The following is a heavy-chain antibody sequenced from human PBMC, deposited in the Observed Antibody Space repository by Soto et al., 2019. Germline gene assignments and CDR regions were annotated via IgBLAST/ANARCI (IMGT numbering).Heavy chain of an antibody. CDR3: ARDWGACTPGECYSHGFDL. CDR2: SWEDGRHL. J-gene: IGHJ3*01. D-gene: IGHD2-21*01. V-gene: IGHV3-33*01. Sequence: QEQLVESGGGMVQPGGSLRLSCAVSGFPLDTYGMHWVRQAAGQGLEGVAFSWEDGRHLDYADSVRGRFTVFRAASKNTLFLKMNGLRGDDTAVYYCARDWGACTPGECYSHGFDLWGQGTLVTVSS. CDR1: GFPLDTYG.